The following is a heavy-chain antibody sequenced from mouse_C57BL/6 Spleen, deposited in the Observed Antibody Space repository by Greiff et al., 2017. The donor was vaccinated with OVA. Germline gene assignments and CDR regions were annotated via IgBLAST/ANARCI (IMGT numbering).Heavy chain of an antibody. CDR2: ISGGGGNN. V-gene: IGHV5-9*01. CDR1: GFTFSSYT. Sequence: EVQLVESGGGLVKPGGSLKLSCAASGFTFSSYTMSWVRQTPEKRLEWVATISGGGGNNYYPDSVKGRLTILRDNAKNNLYLQMSSLRSEDTALYYCARRYYGNFYWYFDVWGTGTTVTVSS. J-gene: IGHJ1*03. CDR3: ARRYYGNFYWYFDV. D-gene: IGHD2-1*01.